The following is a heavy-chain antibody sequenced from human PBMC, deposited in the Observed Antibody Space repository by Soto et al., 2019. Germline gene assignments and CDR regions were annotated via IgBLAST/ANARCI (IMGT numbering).Heavy chain of an antibody. Sequence: SQTLSLTCAISGDSVSSNSAAWNLIRQSPSRGLEWLGRTYYRSKWYNDYAVSVKSRITINPDTSKNQFSLQLNSVTPEDTAVYYCARTPYSSSSGGNWFEPWGQGTLVTVSS. CDR3: ARTPYSSSSGGNWFEP. J-gene: IGHJ5*02. CDR1: GDSVSSNSAA. CDR2: TYYRSKWYN. D-gene: IGHD6-6*01. V-gene: IGHV6-1*01.